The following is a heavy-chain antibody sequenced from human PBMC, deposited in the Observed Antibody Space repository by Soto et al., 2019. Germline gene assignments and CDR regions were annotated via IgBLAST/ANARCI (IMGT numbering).Heavy chain of an antibody. CDR1: GFTFGFYS. J-gene: IGHJ4*02. CDR3: TRLQCLRSGDFVPYCDY. V-gene: IGHV3-49*03. CDR2: IRSRSYYGTT. D-gene: IGHD2-21*02. Sequence: SLKLSCTSSGFTFGFYSMSWFRQAPVKGLDWIGFIRSRSYYGTTEYAASVQGRFTISRDDSKNIAYLQIGSLKTEDTGVDYCTRLQCLRSGDFVPYCDYWGQG.